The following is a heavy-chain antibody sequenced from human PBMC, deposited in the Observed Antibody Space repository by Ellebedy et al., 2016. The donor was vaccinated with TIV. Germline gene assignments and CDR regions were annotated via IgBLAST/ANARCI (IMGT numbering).Heavy chain of an antibody. CDR2: ISGTGGST. CDR3: ARLGYRSSWFDY. CDR1: GFTFNTYA. Sequence: PGGSLRLSCAASGFTFNTYAMSWVRQAPGKGLEWVSSISGTGGSTWYADSVQGRFTISRDNSKNTLSLQMNSLRADDTAVYYCARLGYRSSWFDYWGQGALVTVSS. D-gene: IGHD6-13*01. J-gene: IGHJ4*02. V-gene: IGHV3-23*01.